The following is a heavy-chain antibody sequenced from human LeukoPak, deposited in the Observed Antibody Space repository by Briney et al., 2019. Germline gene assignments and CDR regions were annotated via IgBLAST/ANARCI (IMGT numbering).Heavy chain of an antibody. CDR2: IYHSGST. Sequence: PSETLSLTCTVSGYSISSGYYWGWIRQPPGKGLEWIGSIYHSGSTNYNPSPKSRVTISVDTSKNQFSLKLSSVTAADTAVYYCARERRITMIVVVRNWFDPWGQGTLVTVSS. J-gene: IGHJ5*02. CDR1: GYSISSGYY. D-gene: IGHD3-22*01. V-gene: IGHV4-38-2*02. CDR3: ARERRITMIVVVRNWFDP.